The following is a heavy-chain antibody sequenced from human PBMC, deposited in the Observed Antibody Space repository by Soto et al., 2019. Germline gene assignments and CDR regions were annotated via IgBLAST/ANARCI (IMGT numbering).Heavy chain of an antibody. Sequence: GGSLRLSCAASSFTVSSNYMSWVRQAPGKGLEWVSVIYNEGSTYYADSVKGRFTISRDNSKNLLYLQMNGLRAEDTALYYCARDPDAEYSGNYHTPRSLDSWGQGTQVTVSS. CDR3: ARDPDAEYSGNYHTPRSLDS. J-gene: IGHJ4*02. V-gene: IGHV3-53*01. D-gene: IGHD1-26*01. CDR1: SFTVSSNY. CDR2: IYNEGST.